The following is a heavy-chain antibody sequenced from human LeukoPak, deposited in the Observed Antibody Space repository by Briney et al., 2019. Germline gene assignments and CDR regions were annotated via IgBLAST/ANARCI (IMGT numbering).Heavy chain of an antibody. CDR2: IYYSGST. D-gene: IGHD6-19*01. Sequence: WVRQAPGKGLEWIGSIYYSGSTYYNPSLKSRVTISVDTSKNQFSLKLSSVTAADTAVYYCARMGFTGGWSSLDYWGQGTLVTVSS. J-gene: IGHJ4*02. CDR3: ARMGFTGGWSSLDY. V-gene: IGHV4-39*07.